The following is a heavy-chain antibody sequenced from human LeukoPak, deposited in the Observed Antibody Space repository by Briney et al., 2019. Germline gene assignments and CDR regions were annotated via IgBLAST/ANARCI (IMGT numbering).Heavy chain of an antibody. Sequence: PGGSLRLSCAGSGFSVCNNYMSWVRQAPGKGLEWVSGISGGGTAHYADSVMGRFTVSRDNSKNTLHLQMNSLRAEDTAVYYCARDDGRSGCAHWGQGTLVTVSS. V-gene: IGHV3-53*01. CDR2: ISGGGTA. J-gene: IGHJ4*02. CDR1: GFSVCNNY. D-gene: IGHD3-3*01. CDR3: ARDDGRSGCAH.